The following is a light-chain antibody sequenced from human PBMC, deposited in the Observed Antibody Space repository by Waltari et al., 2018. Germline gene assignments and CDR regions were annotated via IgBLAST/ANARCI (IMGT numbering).Light chain of an antibody. CDR1: QSLPHGDGKTF. CDR2: LGS. CDR3: MPALTNPLT. J-gene: IGKJ4*01. V-gene: IGKV2-28*01. Sequence: DIVMTQSPLSLSVTPGEPASISCRSSQSLPHGDGKTFLVWYLQRPGHSPQLLIYLGSYRASAVPERFRARGAGTDFTLKISRVEAADVGMYDCMPALTNPLTFGGGTKVEI.